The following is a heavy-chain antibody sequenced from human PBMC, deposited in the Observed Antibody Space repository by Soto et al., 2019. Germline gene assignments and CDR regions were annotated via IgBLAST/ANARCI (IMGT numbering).Heavy chain of an antibody. CDR3: ARADPTTGATLDY. Sequence: QVQLQESGPGLVKPSQTLSLTCTVSGGSISSGGYYWSWIRQHPGKGLEWIGYIYYSGSTYYNPARESRVTISVDSSKDQFSLKLSSVTAVDTAVYYCARADPTTGATLDYWGQGTLVTVSS. J-gene: IGHJ4*02. V-gene: IGHV4-31*03. CDR2: IYYSGST. D-gene: IGHD7-27*01. CDR1: GGSISSGGYY.